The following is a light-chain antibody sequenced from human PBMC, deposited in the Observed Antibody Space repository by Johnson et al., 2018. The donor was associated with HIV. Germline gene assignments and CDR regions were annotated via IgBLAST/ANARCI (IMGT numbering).Light chain of an antibody. CDR2: DNN. V-gene: IGLV1-51*01. CDR1: SSNIGNNF. CDR3: GTWDSSLTAHYV. Sequence: QSVLTQSPSVSAAPGQKVTISCSGSSSNIGNNFVSWYQQLPGTAPKLLIYDNNKRPSGIPDRFSGSKSGTSATLGITGLQTGDEADYYCGTWDSSLTAHYVFGGGTTVTVL. J-gene: IGLJ1*01.